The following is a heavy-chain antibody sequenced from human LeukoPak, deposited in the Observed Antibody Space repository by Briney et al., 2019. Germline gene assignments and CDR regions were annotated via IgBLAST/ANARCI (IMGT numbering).Heavy chain of an antibody. J-gene: IGHJ4*02. V-gene: IGHV3-11*01. CDR2: SSSSGSTI. Sequence: GGSLRLSCAASGFTFSDYYMSWIRQAPGKGLEWVSYSSSSGSTIYYADSVKGRFTISRDNAKNSLYLQMNSLRAEDTAVYYCAREGAYGSGSYLFDYWGQGTLVTVSS. CDR3: AREGAYGSGSYLFDY. CDR1: GFTFSDYY. D-gene: IGHD3-10*01.